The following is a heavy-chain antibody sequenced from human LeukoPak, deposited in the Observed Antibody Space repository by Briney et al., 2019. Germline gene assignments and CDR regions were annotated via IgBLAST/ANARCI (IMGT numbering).Heavy chain of an antibody. CDR2: IYPGDSDT. J-gene: IGHJ4*02. V-gene: IGHV5-51*01. Sequence: KPGESLKISCKGSGYSFTSYWIGWVRQMPGKGLEWMGIIYPGDSDTRYSPSFQGRVTISADKSISTAYLQWSSLKASDTAMYYCARRFMITFGGNSGFDYWGQGTLVTVSS. CDR3: ARRFMITFGGNSGFDY. CDR1: GYSFTSYW. D-gene: IGHD3-16*01.